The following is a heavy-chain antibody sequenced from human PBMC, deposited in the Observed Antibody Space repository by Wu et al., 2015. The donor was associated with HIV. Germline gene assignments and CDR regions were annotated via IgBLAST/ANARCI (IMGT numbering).Heavy chain of an antibody. J-gene: IGHJ4*02. CDR2: INPNSGGT. V-gene: IGHV1-2*02. CDR1: GYTFTGYY. Sequence: QVQLVQSGAEVKKPGASVKVSCKASGYTFTGYYMHWVRQAPGQGLEWMGWINPNSGGTNYAQKFQGRVTMTRDTSISTAYMELSRLRSDDTAVYYCARDRFNRHGSWQKGWGYWGQGTLVTVSS. CDR3: ARDRFNRHGSWQKGWGY. D-gene: IGHD6-13*01.